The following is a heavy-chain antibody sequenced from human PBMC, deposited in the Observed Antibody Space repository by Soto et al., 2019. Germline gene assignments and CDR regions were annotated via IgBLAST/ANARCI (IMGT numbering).Heavy chain of an antibody. CDR2: IVVGSGNT. D-gene: IGHD2-15*01. CDR1: RFTFTSSA. V-gene: IGHV1-58*02. J-gene: IGHJ4*02. Sequence: ASVKVSCKASRFTFTSSAMQWVRQARGQRLEWIGWIVVGSGNTNYAQKFQERVTITRDMSTSTAYMELSSLRSEDTAVYYCAADLTYCSGGSCYSSGYSDYWGQGTLVTVS. CDR3: AADLTYCSGGSCYSSGYSDY.